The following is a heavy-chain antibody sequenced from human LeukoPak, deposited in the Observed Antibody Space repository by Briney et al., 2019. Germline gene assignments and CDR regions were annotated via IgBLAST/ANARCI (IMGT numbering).Heavy chain of an antibody. CDR3: ARFWQQLQPVPPGS. CDR2: IKQDGSEK. J-gene: IGHJ5*02. CDR1: GFTFSAYC. V-gene: IGHV3-7*01. D-gene: IGHD6-13*01. Sequence: GGSLRLSCAASGFTFSAYCMLWGRQAPGKGLEWVANIKQDGSEKYYVDSVRGRFTVSRDNAKNSMYLQLTRLRAEDTAVYYCARFWQQLQPVPPGSWGQGTLVTVSS.